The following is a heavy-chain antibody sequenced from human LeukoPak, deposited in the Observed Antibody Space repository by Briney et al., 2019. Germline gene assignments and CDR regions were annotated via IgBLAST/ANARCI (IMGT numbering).Heavy chain of an antibody. Sequence: GRSLRLSCAASGFTFSSYAMHWVRQAPGKGLEWVAVISYDGSNKYYADSVKGRFTISRDNSKNTLYLQMNSLRAEDTAVYYCASPKYSSGWHLFDYWGQGTLVTVSS. V-gene: IGHV3-30-3*01. J-gene: IGHJ4*02. D-gene: IGHD6-19*01. CDR2: ISYDGSNK. CDR3: ASPKYSSGWHLFDY. CDR1: GFTFSSYA.